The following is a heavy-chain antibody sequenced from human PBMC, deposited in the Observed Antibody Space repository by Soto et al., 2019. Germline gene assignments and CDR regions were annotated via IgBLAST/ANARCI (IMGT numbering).Heavy chain of an antibody. CDR2: IYSGGST. J-gene: IGHJ3*02. V-gene: IGHV3-53*01. Sequence: PGGSLRLSCAASGFTVSSNYMSWVRQAPGKGLEWVSVIYSGGSTYYADSVKGRFTISRDNSKNTLYLQMNSLRAEDTAVYYCARGGTGTTDAFDIWGQGTMVTVSS. CDR3: ARGGTGTTDAFDI. CDR1: GFTVSSNY. D-gene: IGHD1-7*01.